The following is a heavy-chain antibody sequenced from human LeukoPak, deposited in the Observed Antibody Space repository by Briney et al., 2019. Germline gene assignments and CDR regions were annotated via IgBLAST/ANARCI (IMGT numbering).Heavy chain of an antibody. V-gene: IGHV5-51*01. J-gene: IGHJ3*02. CDR2: IYPGDSDT. CDR1: GYRFTSFW. D-gene: IGHD3-9*01. CDR3: AHDILTPGEI. Sequence: GESLKISCKGSGYRFTSFWIGWVGRMPGKGMEWMGIIYPGDSDTRYSPSFQGQVTISADKSISTAYLQWSRLKASDTAMYYCAHDILTPGEIWGQGTMVTVSS.